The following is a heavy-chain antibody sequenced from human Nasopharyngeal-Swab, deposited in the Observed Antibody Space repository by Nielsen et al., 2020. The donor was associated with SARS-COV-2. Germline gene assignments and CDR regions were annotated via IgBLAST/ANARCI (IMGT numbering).Heavy chain of an antibody. D-gene: IGHD2-15*01. J-gene: IGHJ6*02. CDR3: ARVASDCTGGSCFSPSRYFYYYEMDV. CDR2: ISAYNGDT. V-gene: IGHV1-18*01. Sequence: WVRQAPGQGLEWMGWISAYNGDTDYAPKFQGRVSMTTDTLTTTAYMELRGLRSDDTAVYYCARVASDCTGGSCFSPSRYFYYYEMDVWGQGTTVTVSS.